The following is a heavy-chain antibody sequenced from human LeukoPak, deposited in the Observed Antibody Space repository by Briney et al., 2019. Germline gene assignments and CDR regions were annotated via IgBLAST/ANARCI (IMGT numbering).Heavy chain of an antibody. CDR1: GFTFSTYA. CDR2: ILYDGNNK. J-gene: IGHJ6*02. Sequence: GGSLRLSCVASGFTFSTYAMHWVRQAPGKGLEWVAVILYDGNNKYYADSVKGRFTISRDNSKNTLYLQMNSLRAEDTAVYYCARGRKYSYGTYYYGLDVWGQGTTVTVCS. CDR3: ARGRKYSYGTYYYGLDV. D-gene: IGHD5-18*01. V-gene: IGHV3-30-3*01.